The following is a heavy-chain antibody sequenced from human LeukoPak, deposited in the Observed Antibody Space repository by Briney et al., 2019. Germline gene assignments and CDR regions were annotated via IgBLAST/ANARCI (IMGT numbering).Heavy chain of an antibody. D-gene: IGHD2-2*01. Sequence: GGSLRLSCAASGFTFSSYSMNWVRQAPGKGLEWVSYFSSSSSTIYYADSVKGRFTISRDNAKNSLYLQMNSLRAEDTAVYYCARVRIVVVPVAPYYYYYMDVWGKGTTVTVSS. V-gene: IGHV3-48*01. CDR2: FSSSSSTI. CDR1: GFTFSSYS. J-gene: IGHJ6*03. CDR3: ARVRIVVVPVAPYYYYYMDV.